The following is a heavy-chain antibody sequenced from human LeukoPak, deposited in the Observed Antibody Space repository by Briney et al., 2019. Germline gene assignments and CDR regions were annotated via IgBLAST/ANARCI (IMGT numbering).Heavy chain of an antibody. J-gene: IGHJ5*02. CDR1: GGSISSGDYY. Sequence: SETLSLTCTVSGGSISSGDYYWSWIRQPPGKGLEWIGYIYYSGSTYYNPSLKSRVTISVDTSKNQFSLKLSSVTAADTAVYYCAGMVLWFGEYYWFDPWGQGTLVTVSS. CDR3: AGMVLWFGEYYWFDP. D-gene: IGHD3-10*01. V-gene: IGHV4-30-4*01. CDR2: IYYSGST.